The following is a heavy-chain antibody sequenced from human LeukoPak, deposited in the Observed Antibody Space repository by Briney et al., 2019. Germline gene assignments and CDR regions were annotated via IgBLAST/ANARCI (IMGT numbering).Heavy chain of an antibody. CDR1: GFTFSDYY. D-gene: IGHD2-21*01. Sequence: PGGSLRLSCAASGFTFSDYYMSWVRQAPGKGLEWVANIKQDGSEKYYVDSVKGRFTISRDNAKNSLYLQMNSLRAEDTAVYYCARDLRSPLILWWLPSAFDIWGQGTMVTVSS. V-gene: IGHV3-7*01. CDR3: ARDLRSPLILWWLPSAFDI. J-gene: IGHJ3*02. CDR2: IKQDGSEK.